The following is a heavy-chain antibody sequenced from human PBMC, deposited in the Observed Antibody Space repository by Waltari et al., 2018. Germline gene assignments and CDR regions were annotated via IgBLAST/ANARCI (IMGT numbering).Heavy chain of an antibody. CDR2: INHSGST. J-gene: IGHJ4*02. D-gene: IGHD3-16*02. CDR3: ARGPYIWGSYRYTEPALDY. V-gene: IGHV4-34*01. CDR1: GGSFSGYY. Sequence: QVQLQQWGAGLLKPSETLSLTCAVYGGSFSGYYWSWIRQPPGKGLEWIGEINHSGSTNSNPSLKSRVTISVDTSKNQFSLKLSSVTAADTAVYYCARGPYIWGSYRYTEPALDYWGQGTLVTVSS.